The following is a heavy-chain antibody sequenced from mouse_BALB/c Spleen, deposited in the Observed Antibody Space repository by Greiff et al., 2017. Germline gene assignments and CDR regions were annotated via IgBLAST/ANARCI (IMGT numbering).Heavy chain of an antibody. Sequence: QVHVKQSGAELARPGASVKLSCKASGYTFTSYWMQWVKQRPGQGLEWIGAIYPGDGDTRYTQKFKGKATLTADKSSSTAYMQLSSLASEDSAVYYCASLYYGYDSDYAMDYWGQGTSVTVSS. CDR1: GYTFTSYW. J-gene: IGHJ4*01. CDR2: IYPGDGDT. CDR3: ASLYYGYDSDYAMDY. V-gene: IGHV1-87*01. D-gene: IGHD2-2*01.